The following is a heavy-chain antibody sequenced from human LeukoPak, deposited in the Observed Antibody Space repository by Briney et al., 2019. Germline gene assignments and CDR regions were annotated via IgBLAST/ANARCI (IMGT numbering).Heavy chain of an antibody. D-gene: IGHD4-11*01. CDR1: GFTFSSYG. V-gene: IGHV3-30*03. CDR2: ISYDGSNK. J-gene: IGHJ6*02. Sequence: GRSLRLSCAASGFTFSSYGMHWVRQAPGKGLEWVAVISYDGSNKYYADSVKGRFTIPRNNPKNTLYLQMNSLRAEDTAVYYCASVTSPSYYYYGMDVWGQRTTVTVSS. CDR3: ASVTSPSYYYYGMDV.